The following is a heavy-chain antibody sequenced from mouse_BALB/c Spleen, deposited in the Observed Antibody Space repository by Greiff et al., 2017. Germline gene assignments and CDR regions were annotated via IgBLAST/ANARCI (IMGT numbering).Heavy chain of an antibody. CDR3: ARHGLGPYFDY. V-gene: IGHV5-6*01. CDR2: ISSGGSYT. D-gene: IGHD4-1*01. J-gene: IGHJ2*01. CDR1: GFTFSSYG. Sequence: EVHLVESGGDLVKPGGSLKLSCAASGFTFSSYGMSWVRQTPDKRLEWVATISSGGSYTYYPDSVKGRFTISRDNAKNTLYLQMSSLKSEDTAMYYCARHGLGPYFDYWGQGTTLTVSS.